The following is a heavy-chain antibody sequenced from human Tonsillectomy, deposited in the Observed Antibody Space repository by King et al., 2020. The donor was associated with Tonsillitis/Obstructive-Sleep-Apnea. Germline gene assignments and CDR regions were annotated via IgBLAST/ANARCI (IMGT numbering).Heavy chain of an antibody. CDR2: ISSSGSTI. CDR3: ARETGYCSSTSCTNWFDP. CDR1: GFTFSSYE. J-gene: IGHJ5*02. V-gene: IGHV3-48*03. D-gene: IGHD2-2*01. Sequence: VQLVESGGGLVQPGGSLRLSCAASGFTFSSYEMNWVRQAPGKGLEWVSYISSSGSTIYYADSVKGRFTISRDNAKNSLYLQMNSLRAEDTAVYYCARETGYCSSTSCTNWFDPWGQGTLVTVSS.